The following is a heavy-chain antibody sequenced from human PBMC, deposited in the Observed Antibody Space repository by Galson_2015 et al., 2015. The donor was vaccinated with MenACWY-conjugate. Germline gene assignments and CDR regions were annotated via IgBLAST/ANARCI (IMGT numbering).Heavy chain of an antibody. D-gene: IGHD2-2*01. CDR1: GFSLSTAGMC. CDR3: ARVGRITSWYYYYNMDV. CDR2: IDWDDAK. Sequence: PALVKPTQTLTLTCSFSGFSLSTAGMCVSWIRQTPGKALEWLARIDWDDAKYSSTSLKTRLSLSKDTSKNQVVLTMTNMDPVDTATYYCARVGRITSWYYYYNMDVWGNGTTVIVSS. V-gene: IGHV2-70*11. J-gene: IGHJ6*03.